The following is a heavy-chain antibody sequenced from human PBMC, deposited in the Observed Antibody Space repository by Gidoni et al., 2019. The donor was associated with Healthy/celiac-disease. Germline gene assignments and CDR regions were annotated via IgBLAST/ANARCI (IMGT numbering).Heavy chain of an antibody. Sequence: QVQLVESGGGVVQPGRSLRLSCAASGFTFSSDGMHWVRQATGKGLEWVAVISYDGSNKYYADSVKGRFTISRDNSKNTLYLQMNSLRAEDTAVYYCAGIWRGYWGQGTLVTVSS. D-gene: IGHD3-3*01. J-gene: IGHJ4*02. V-gene: IGHV3-30*03. CDR2: ISYDGSNK. CDR1: GFTFSSDG. CDR3: AGIWRGY.